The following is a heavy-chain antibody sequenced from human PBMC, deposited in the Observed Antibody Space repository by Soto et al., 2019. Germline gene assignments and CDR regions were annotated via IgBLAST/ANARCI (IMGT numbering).Heavy chain of an antibody. D-gene: IGHD6-19*01. Sequence: QVHLQESGPGLVKPSETLSLTCTVSGGSINGYYWNWIRQTPGKGLEGLGYIYFSGSTHYNPSLKTRLTISLDTSKKQFSLKLSSVTAADTAVYYCARQEAVPGTPFDSWGQGTLVSVSS. CDR3: ARQEAVPGTPFDS. CDR1: GGSINGYY. J-gene: IGHJ4*02. V-gene: IGHV4-59*01. CDR2: IYFSGST.